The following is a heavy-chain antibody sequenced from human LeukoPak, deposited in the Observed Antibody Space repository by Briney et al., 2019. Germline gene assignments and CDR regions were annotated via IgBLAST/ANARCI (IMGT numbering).Heavy chain of an antibody. D-gene: IGHD3-10*01. CDR1: GGSISSYY. V-gene: IGHV4-59*01. CDR2: IYYSGST. CDR3: ARGATYYYGSGPFDP. Sequence: SQTLSLTCTVSGGSISSYYWSWIRQPPGKGLEWIGYIYYSGSTNYNPSLKSRVTISVDTSKNQFSLKLSSVTAADTAVYYCARGATYYYGSGPFDPWGQGTLVTVSS. J-gene: IGHJ5*02.